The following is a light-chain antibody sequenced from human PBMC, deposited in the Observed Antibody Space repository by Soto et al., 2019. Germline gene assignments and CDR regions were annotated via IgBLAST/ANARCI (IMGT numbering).Light chain of an antibody. J-gene: IGKJ4*01. Sequence: EIVLTHSPATLSVSPGESATLSCRASRSVSSNLAWYQQKPGQSPRLLIYFASTRATGVPARFSGSGSGTEFTLTTSILQSEDFAFYCCQHFKDWPPLTVCGGTKVDFK. V-gene: IGKV3-15*01. CDR3: QHFKDWPPLT. CDR1: RSVSSN. CDR2: FAS.